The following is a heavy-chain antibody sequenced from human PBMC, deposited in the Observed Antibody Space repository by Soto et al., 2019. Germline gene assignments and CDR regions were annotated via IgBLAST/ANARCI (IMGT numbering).Heavy chain of an antibody. Sequence: PSETLSLTCTVSGGSISSYYWSWIRQPPGKGLEWIGYIYYSGSTNYNPSLKSRVTISVDTSKNQFSLKLSSVTAADTAVYYCARVQGGSSRRYYYYYYMDVWGKGTTVTVSS. CDR3: ARVQGGSSRRYYYYYYMDV. V-gene: IGHV4-59*01. D-gene: IGHD6-6*01. J-gene: IGHJ6*03. CDR2: IYYSGST. CDR1: GGSISSYY.